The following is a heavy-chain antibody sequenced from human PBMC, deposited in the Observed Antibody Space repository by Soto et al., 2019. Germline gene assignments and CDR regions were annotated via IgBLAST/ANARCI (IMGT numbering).Heavy chain of an antibody. CDR3: ARRHGDYDWFDP. CDR1: GGSISSYY. V-gene: IGHV4-59*08. Sequence: SETLSLTCTVSGGSISSYYWSWIRQPPGKGLEWIGYIYYSGSTNYNPSPKSRVTISVDTSKNQFSLKLSSVTAADTAVYYCARRHGDYDWFDPWGQGTLVTVSS. J-gene: IGHJ5*02. CDR2: IYYSGST. D-gene: IGHD4-17*01.